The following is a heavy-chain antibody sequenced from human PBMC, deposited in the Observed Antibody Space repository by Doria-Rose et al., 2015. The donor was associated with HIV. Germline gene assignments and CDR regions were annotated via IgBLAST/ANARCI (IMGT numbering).Heavy chain of an antibody. D-gene: IGHD6-13*01. CDR2: IFSDDAR. CDR3: ARIRSSRWYHKYYFDF. V-gene: IGHV2-26*01. J-gene: IGHJ4*02. CDR1: GVSLSSPGMG. Sequence: QESGPVLVKPTETLTLTCTVSGVSLSSPGMGVSWIRQPPGEALEWLANIFSDDARSYKTSLKSRLTISRCTSKSQVVLTMTDMDPVDTATYYCARIRSSRWYHKYYFDFWGQGTLVIVSA.